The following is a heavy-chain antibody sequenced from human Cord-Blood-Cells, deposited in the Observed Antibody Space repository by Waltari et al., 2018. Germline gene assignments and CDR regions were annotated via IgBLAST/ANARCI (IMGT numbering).Heavy chain of an antibody. CDR3: ARGRRYYYYCGMAV. J-gene: IGHJ6*02. V-gene: IGHV4-34*01. CDR2: INQSGST. Sequence: QVQLQQWGAGLLKPSETLSLTCAVYGGSFSGYYWSWIRQPPGKGLEWIGEINQSGSTHHTPSLKMRVTISVDPSKSQFSLNLGPVTAAETAVYYCARGRRYYYYCGMAVRGQGTTVTVSS. CDR1: GGSFSGYY.